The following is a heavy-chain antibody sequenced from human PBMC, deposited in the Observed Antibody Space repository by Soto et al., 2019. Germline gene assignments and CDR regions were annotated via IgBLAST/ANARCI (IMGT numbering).Heavy chain of an antibody. CDR1: GYTFTSYG. V-gene: IGHV1-18*01. CDR2: ISAYNGNT. CDR3: AREIYDSSGYPFDY. D-gene: IGHD3-22*01. J-gene: IGHJ4*02. Sequence: ASVKVSCKASGYTFTSYGISWVRQAPGQGLEWMGWISAYNGNTNYAQKLQGRVTMTTDTSTNTAYMELRSLRSDDTAVYYCAREIYDSSGYPFDYWGQGTLVTVSS.